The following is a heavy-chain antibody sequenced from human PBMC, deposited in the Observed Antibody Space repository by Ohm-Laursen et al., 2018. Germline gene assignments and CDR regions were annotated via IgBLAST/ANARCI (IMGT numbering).Heavy chain of an antibody. V-gene: IGHV1-2*02. Sequence: GASVKVSCKASGYTFTGYYMHWVRQAPGQGLEWMGWINPNSGGTNYAQKFQGRVTMTRDTSISTAYMELSRLRSDDTAVYYCARGLWFGELLRDYWGQGTLVTVSS. J-gene: IGHJ4*02. CDR3: ARGLWFGELLRDY. D-gene: IGHD3-10*01. CDR2: INPNSGGT. CDR1: GYTFTGYY.